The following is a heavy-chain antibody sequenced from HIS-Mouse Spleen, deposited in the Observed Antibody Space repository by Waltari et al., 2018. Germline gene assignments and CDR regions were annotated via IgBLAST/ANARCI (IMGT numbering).Heavy chain of an antibody. CDR3: AKKPPPLPVRDAFDI. Sequence: QVQLVESGGGVVQPGRSLRLSCAASGFTFSSYVLPWVRPSPGKGLEWVAVISYYGSNKYYADSVKGRFTISRDNSKNTLYLQMNSLRAEDTAVYYCAKKPPPLPVRDAFDIWGQGTMVTVSS. CDR1: GFTFSSYV. CDR2: ISYYGSNK. V-gene: IGHV3-30*18. J-gene: IGHJ3*02. D-gene: IGHD3-10*01.